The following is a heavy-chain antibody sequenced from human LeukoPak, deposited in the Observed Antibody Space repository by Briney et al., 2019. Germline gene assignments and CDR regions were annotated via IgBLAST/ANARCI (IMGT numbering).Heavy chain of an antibody. V-gene: IGHV3-7*01. Sequence: GGSLSLSCAGSAFTFSSYWMSWVRQAPGKGPEWVANIKDDGSEKYYLDSVKGRFTISRDNAKNSLYLQMNSLRAENTAVYSCARIKEYGFDIWGQGTMVTVSS. CDR3: ARIKEYGFDI. J-gene: IGHJ3*02. CDR1: AFTFSSYW. CDR2: IKDDGSEK. D-gene: IGHD3-10*01.